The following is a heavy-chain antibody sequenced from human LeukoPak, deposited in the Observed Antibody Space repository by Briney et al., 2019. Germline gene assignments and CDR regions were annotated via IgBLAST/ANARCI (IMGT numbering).Heavy chain of an antibody. V-gene: IGHV1-46*01. CDR2: INPSGGST. D-gene: IGHD2-15*01. CDR1: GGTFSSYA. Sequence: ASVKVSCKASGGTFSSYAISWVRQAPGQGLEWMGIINPSGGSTSYAQKFQGRVTMTRDTSTSTVYMELSSLRSEDTAVYYCARETRGSNVVVVAATAHFQHWGQGTLVTVSS. J-gene: IGHJ1*01. CDR3: ARETRGSNVVVVAATAHFQH.